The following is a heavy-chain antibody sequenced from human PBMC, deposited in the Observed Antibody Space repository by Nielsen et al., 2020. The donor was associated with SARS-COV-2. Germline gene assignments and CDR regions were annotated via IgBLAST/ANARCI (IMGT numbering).Heavy chain of an antibody. Sequence: SQTLSLTCAISGDSVSSSSAAWNWLRQSPSRGLEWLGRTYYRSKWYNDYAVSVKSRITINPDTSKNQFSLHLNSVTPEDTAVYYCARARGAYGDYYYYYYTDVRGKGTTVTVSS. V-gene: IGHV6-1*01. CDR2: TYYRSKWYN. CDR3: ARARGAYGDYYYYYYTDV. CDR1: GDSVSSSSAA. J-gene: IGHJ6*03. D-gene: IGHD4-17*01.